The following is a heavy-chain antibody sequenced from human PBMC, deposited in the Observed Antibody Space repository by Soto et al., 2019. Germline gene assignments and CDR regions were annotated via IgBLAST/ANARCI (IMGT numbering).Heavy chain of an antibody. CDR3: ARSIVVVTALDY. D-gene: IGHD2-21*02. Sequence: GSSVKVSCMASGYTFTSYAMHWVRQAPGQRLEWMGWINAGNGNTKYSQKFQGRVTITRDTSASTAYMELSSLRSEDTALYYCARSIVVVTALDYWGQGTLVTVSS. J-gene: IGHJ4*02. CDR1: GYTFTSYA. CDR2: INAGNGNT. V-gene: IGHV1-3*01.